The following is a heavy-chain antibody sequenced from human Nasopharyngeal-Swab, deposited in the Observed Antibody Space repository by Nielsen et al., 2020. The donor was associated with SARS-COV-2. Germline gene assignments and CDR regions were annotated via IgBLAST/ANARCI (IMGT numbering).Heavy chain of an antibody. D-gene: IGHD6-13*01. J-gene: IGHJ6*02. Sequence: GGSLRLSCAASGFTVSSNYMSWVRQAPGKGLEWVSVIYSGGSTYYADYVKGRFTISTDNSKNTLYLQMNSMRDEDTAVYYCARDRQGIAAAGNNYYDGMDVWGQGTTVTVSS. CDR3: ARDRQGIAAAGNNYYDGMDV. V-gene: IGHV3-53*01. CDR2: IYSGGST. CDR1: GFTVSSNY.